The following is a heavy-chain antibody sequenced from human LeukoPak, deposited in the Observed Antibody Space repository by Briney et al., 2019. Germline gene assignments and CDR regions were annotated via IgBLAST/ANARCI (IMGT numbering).Heavy chain of an antibody. CDR1: GFTFNSYA. J-gene: IGHJ4*02. V-gene: IGHV3-23*01. Sequence: GGSLRLSCAASGFTFNSYAMSWVRQAPEKGLEWVATISGSGGRTYYADSVKGRFTISRDDSKNTLYLQMNSLRAEDTAVYYCAKDLGRYRNNYFDYWGQGTLVTVSS. D-gene: IGHD1-26*01. CDR3: AKDLGRYRNNYFDY. CDR2: ISGSGGRT.